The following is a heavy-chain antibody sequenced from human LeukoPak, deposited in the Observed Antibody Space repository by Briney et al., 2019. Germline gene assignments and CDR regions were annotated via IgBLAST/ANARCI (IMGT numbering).Heavy chain of an antibody. V-gene: IGHV3-23*01. J-gene: IGHJ4*02. CDR3: ANAIAVAGPNFDY. CDR1: GFTFSSYA. CDR2: ISGSGGST. Sequence: PGGSLRLSCAASGFTFSSYAMSWVRQAPGKGLEWVSSISGSGGSTYYADSVKGRFTISRDNSKNTLYLQMNSLRAEDTAVYYCANAIAVAGPNFDYWGQGTLVTVSS. D-gene: IGHD6-19*01.